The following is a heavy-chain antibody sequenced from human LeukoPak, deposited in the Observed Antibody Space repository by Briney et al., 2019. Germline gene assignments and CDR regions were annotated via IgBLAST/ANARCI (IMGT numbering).Heavy chain of an antibody. CDR2: IYHSGGT. D-gene: IGHD3-10*01. Sequence: MTSETLSLTCTVSGGSINDASWNWIRKPPGQGLEWIGYIYHSGGTNYNPSLKSRVTISLDTSKNQFSLKLSSVTAADTAVYYCARVGTYYRSLGSWGQGTLVTVSS. CDR3: ARVGTYYRSLGS. V-gene: IGHV4-59*01. CDR1: GGSINDAS. J-gene: IGHJ4*02.